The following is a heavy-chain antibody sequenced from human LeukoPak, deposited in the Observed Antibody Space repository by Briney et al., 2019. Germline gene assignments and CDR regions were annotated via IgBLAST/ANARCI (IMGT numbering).Heavy chain of an antibody. J-gene: IGHJ5*02. Sequence: PGGSLRLSCAASGFTFSDYYMSWIRQAPGKGLEWVSYISSSGSTIYYADSVKGRFTISRDNAKNSLYLQMNSLRAEDTAVYYCARSAPAAHGYNWFDPWGQGTLVTVSS. CDR1: GFTFSDYY. V-gene: IGHV3-11*04. CDR3: ARSAPAAHGYNWFDP. D-gene: IGHD2-2*01. CDR2: ISSSGSTI.